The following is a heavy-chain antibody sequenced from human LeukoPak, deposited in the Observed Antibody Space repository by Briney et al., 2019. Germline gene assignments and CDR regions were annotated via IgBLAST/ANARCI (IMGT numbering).Heavy chain of an antibody. CDR2: MNPNSGNT. CDR1: GYTFTSYD. D-gene: IGHD1-26*01. CDR3: ARGGRYSGSSDDAFDI. Sequence: ASVKVSCKASGYTFTSYDINWVRQATGQGLEWMGWMNPNSGNTNYAQKLQGRVTMTTDTSTSTAYMELRSLRSDDTAVYYCARGGRYSGSSDDAFDIWGQGTMVTVSS. J-gene: IGHJ3*02. V-gene: IGHV1-8*01.